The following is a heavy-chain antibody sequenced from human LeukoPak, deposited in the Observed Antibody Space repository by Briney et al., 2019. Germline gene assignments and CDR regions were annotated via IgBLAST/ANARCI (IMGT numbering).Heavy chain of an antibody. CDR3: ARIGHYDFWSGYYLPPYFDY. D-gene: IGHD3-3*01. CDR1: GGSISSSSYY. Sequence: PSETLSLTCTVSGGSISSSSYYWGWIRQPPGKGLEWIGSIYYSGSTYYNPSLKSRVTISVDTSKNQFSLKLSSVTAADTAVYYCARIGHYDFWSGYYLPPYFDYWGQGTLVTVSS. V-gene: IGHV4-39*07. J-gene: IGHJ4*02. CDR2: IYYSGST.